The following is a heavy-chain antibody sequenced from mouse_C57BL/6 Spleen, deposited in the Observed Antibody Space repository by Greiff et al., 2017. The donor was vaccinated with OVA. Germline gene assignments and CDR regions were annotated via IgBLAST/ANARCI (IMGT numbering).Heavy chain of an antibody. D-gene: IGHD4-1*01. CDR3: ARAGTVFDY. Sequence: EVKLMESGGGLVQPGGSLSLSCAASGFTFTDYYMSWVRQPPGKALEWLGFIRNKANGYTTEYSASVKGRFTISRDNSQSILYLQMNALGAEDSATYYCARAGTVFDYWGQGTTLTVSS. V-gene: IGHV7-3*01. CDR1: GFTFTDYY. J-gene: IGHJ2*01. CDR2: IRNKANGYTT.